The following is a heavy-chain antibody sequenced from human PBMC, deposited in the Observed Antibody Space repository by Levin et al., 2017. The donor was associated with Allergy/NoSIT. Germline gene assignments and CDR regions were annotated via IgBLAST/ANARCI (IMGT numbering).Heavy chain of an antibody. J-gene: IGHJ6*02. Sequence: GGSLRLSCAASRFTFSDYWMSWVRQAPGKGLEWVANIKEDASEKYYEDAVMGRFTISRDNAKNTLYLQMNSLRPEDTAVYYCGRKGGAHGMDVWGQGTTVTVSS. V-gene: IGHV3-7*01. D-gene: IGHD2-21*01. CDR2: IKEDASEK. CDR3: GRKGGAHGMDV. CDR1: RFTFSDYW.